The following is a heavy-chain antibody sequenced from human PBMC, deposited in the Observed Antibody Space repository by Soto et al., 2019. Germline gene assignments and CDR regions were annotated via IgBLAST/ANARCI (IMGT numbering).Heavy chain of an antibody. V-gene: IGHV1-69*01. CDR2: IIPIFGTA. J-gene: IGHJ4*02. CDR3: ARAQGGVGATTRLENYFDY. D-gene: IGHD1-26*01. CDR1: GGTFSSYA. Sequence: QVQLVQSGAEVKKPGSSVKVSCKASGGTFSSYAISWVRQAPGQGLEWMGGIIPIFGTANYAQKFQGRVPITADESTSPAYMELSSLRSEDTAVYYCARAQGGVGATTRLENYFDYWGQGTLVTGSS.